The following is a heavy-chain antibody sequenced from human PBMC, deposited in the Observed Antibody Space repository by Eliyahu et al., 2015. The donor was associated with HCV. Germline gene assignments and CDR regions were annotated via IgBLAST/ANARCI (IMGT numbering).Heavy chain of an antibody. J-gene: IGHJ4*02. CDR1: GFTFSNYA. Sequence: EVQLLESGGTLIQPGGSLTLSXXAXGFTFSNYAMSWVRQAPGKGLEWVSAISASGSSPYYADSVKGRFTITRDNSKNTLDLQMNSLRAEDTAVYYCAKDSASSGYYDFSYFDYWGQGTLVTVSS. D-gene: IGHD3-22*01. CDR3: AKDSASSGYYDFSYFDY. CDR2: ISASGSSP. V-gene: IGHV3-23*01.